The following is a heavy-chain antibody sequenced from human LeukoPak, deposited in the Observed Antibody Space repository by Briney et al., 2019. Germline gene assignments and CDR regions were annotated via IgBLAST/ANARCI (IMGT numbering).Heavy chain of an antibody. J-gene: IGHJ6*02. CDR3: ARLDAPGVVTLDYYYYGMDV. D-gene: IGHD3-3*01. CDR2: LYTAGST. V-gene: IGHV3-53*01. Sequence: GGSLRLSCAASGFTVSSTYMSWVRQPPGKGLDWVADLYTAGSTSYADSVKGRFTISRDNSNNTLYLQMNSLRAEDTAVYYCARLDAPGVVTLDYYYYGMDVWGQGTTVTVSS. CDR1: GFTVSSTY.